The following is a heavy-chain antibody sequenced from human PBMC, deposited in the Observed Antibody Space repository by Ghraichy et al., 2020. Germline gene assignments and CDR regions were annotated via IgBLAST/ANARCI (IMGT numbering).Heavy chain of an antibody. CDR2: IKQDGSEK. J-gene: IGHJ4*02. CDR1: GFTFSSHW. CDR3: ARSVSYFSSKPYFDY. V-gene: IGHV3-7*01. Sequence: GESLNISCAASGFTFSSHWMSWVRQAPGKGLEWVAKIKQDGSEKYYVDSVEGRFTISRDNANNSLCLQMNSLRAEDTAVYYCARSVSYFSSKPYFDYWGRGTLVTVSS. D-gene: IGHD3-10*01.